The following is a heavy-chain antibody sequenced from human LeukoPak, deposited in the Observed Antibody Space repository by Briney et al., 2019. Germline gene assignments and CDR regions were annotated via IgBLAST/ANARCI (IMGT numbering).Heavy chain of an antibody. V-gene: IGHV3-21*01. CDR3: ARAKPIVADLEYFQH. CDR2: ISSSSSYI. Sequence: GGSLRLSCAASGFTFSSYSMNWVRQAPGKGLEWVSSISSSSSYIYYADSVKGRFTISRDNAKNSLYLQMNSLRAEDTAVYYCARAKPIVADLEYFQHWGQGTLVTVSS. CDR1: GFTFSSYS. D-gene: IGHD3-22*01. J-gene: IGHJ1*01.